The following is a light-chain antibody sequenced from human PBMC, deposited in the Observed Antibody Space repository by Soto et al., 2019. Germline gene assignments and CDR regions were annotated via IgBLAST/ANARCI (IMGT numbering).Light chain of an antibody. V-gene: IGKV3D-11*02. CDR2: DAS. CDR1: QSVSSY. CDR3: QQRSNWLT. Sequence: EIVLTQSPATLSLSPRERAALSCRASQSVSSYLAWYQQKPGQAPRLLIYDASNRATGIPARFSGSGPGTDFTLTISSLEPEDFAVYYCQQRSNWLTFGGGTKVEIK. J-gene: IGKJ4*01.